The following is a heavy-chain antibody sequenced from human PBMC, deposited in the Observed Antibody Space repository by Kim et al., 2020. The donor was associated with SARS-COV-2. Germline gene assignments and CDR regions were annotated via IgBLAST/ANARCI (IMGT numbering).Heavy chain of an antibody. Sequence: SETLSLTCAVYGGSFSGYYWSWVRQSPGKGLEWIGEINHSGSINYNPSLKSRVTISVDTSKKQFSLRLSSVTAADTAVYYCARGIRGTGDYIWYYYYYMDVWGKGTTVTVSS. V-gene: IGHV4-34*01. J-gene: IGHJ6*03. D-gene: IGHD4-17*01. CDR3: ARGIRGTGDYIWYYYYYMDV. CDR2: INHSGSI. CDR1: GGSFSGYY.